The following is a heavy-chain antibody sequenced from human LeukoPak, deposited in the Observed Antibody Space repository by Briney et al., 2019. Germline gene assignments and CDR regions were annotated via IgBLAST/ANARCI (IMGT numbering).Heavy chain of an antibody. J-gene: IGHJ4*02. D-gene: IGHD6-13*01. CDR3: AKDSVGGIAARPYYFDY. V-gene: IGHV3-9*01. Sequence: PGGSLRISCAASGFTFDDYAMHWVRQAPGNGLEWVSGISWNSGSIGYADSVKGRFTISRDNAKNSLYLQMNSLRAEDTALYYCAKDSVGGIAARPYYFDYWGQGTLVTVSS. CDR1: GFTFDDYA. CDR2: ISWNSGSI.